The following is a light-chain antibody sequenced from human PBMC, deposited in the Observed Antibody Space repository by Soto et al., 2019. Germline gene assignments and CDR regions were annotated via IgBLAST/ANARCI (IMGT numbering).Light chain of an antibody. CDR1: QSVSSSY. CDR3: QQYGRSFT. CDR2: GAS. Sequence: EIVLTQSLGTLSLSPGERATLSCRASQSVSSSYLAWYQQKPGKAPRLLIDGASSRATGIPDRFSGSGAGTDFTLTISRLEPEDCAVYYCQQYGRSFTFGGGTKVEIK. V-gene: IGKV3-20*01. J-gene: IGKJ4*01.